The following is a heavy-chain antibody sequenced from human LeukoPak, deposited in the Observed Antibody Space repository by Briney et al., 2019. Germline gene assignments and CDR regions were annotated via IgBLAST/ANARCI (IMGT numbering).Heavy chain of an antibody. CDR2: MNPNSGNT. CDR1: GYTFTSYD. D-gene: IGHD2-2*01. Sequence: ASVKVSCKASGYTFTSYDINWVRQATGQGLEWMGWMNPNSGNTSYAQKFQGRVTITRNTSISTANMERSRLRSENTAVYYCATMQFCSSTSCYVDYWGQGTLVTVSS. V-gene: IGHV1-8*01. J-gene: IGHJ4*02. CDR3: ATMQFCSSTSCYVDY.